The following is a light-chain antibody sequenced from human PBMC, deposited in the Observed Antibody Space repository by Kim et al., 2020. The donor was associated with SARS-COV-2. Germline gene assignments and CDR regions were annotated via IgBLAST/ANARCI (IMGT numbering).Light chain of an antibody. V-gene: IGKV1-33*01. CDR1: QNVRKV. J-gene: IGKJ5*01. Sequence: ASVGDRVTISCHASQNVRKVLNWYQQKPGKAPKHLIYDASSLHTGVPSRFSGSVSGTYFTFTITSLQPEDIATYYCQHYASLPTSFDQGTRLEIK. CDR2: DAS. CDR3: QHYASLPTS.